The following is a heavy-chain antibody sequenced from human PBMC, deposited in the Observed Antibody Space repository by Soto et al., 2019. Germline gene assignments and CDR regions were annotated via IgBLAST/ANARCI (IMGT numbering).Heavy chain of an antibody. V-gene: IGHV5-51*01. Sequence: PGESLKISCKASGDSFTNYWIAWMRQMPGKGLEWMGIIYPGDSDPRYSPSFQGQVTISADNSISTAYLQWSSLRASDTAIYYCARTNGAGSYYNHWGQGTLVTVSS. CDR2: IYPGDSDP. CDR3: ARTNGAGSYYNH. J-gene: IGHJ5*02. D-gene: IGHD3-10*01. CDR1: GDSFTNYW.